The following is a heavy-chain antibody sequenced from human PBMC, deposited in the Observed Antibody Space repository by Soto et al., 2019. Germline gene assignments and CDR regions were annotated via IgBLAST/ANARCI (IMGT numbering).Heavy chain of an antibody. CDR2: IYYSGST. CDR3: ARRSYYYGMDV. CDR1: GGSVSSGSYY. Sequence: SETLSLTCTVSGGSVSSGSYYWSWIRQPPGKGLEWIGYIYYSGSTNYNPSLKSRVTISVDTSKNQFSLKLSSVTAADTAVYYCARRSYYYGMDVWGQGTTVTAP. J-gene: IGHJ6*02. V-gene: IGHV4-61*01.